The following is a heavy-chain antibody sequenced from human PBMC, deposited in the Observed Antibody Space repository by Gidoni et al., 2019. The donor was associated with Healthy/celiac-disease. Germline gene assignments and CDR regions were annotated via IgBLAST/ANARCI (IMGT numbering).Heavy chain of an antibody. CDR2: IIPIFGTA. CDR3: ARGGGRTMVRGVTPYYFDY. Sequence: QVQLVQSGAEVKKPGSSVKVSCKASGGTFSSYAISWVRQAPGQGPEWMGGIIPIFGTANYAQKFQGRVTITADESTSTAYMELSSLRSEDTAVYYCARGGGRTMVRGVTPYYFDYWGQGTLVTVSS. CDR1: GGTFSSYA. J-gene: IGHJ4*02. D-gene: IGHD3-10*01. V-gene: IGHV1-69*01.